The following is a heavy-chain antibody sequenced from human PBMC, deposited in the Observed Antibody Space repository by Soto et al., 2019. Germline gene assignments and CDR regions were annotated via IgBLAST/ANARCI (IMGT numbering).Heavy chain of an antibody. V-gene: IGHV4-34*01. CDR1: GGSFSGYY. D-gene: IGHD3-10*01. CDR2: INHSGST. J-gene: IGHJ5*02. Sequence: ETLSLTCAVYGGSFSGYYWSWIRQPPGKGLEWIGEINHSGSTNYNPSLKSRVTISVDTSKNQFSLKLSSVTAADTAVFYFARVRTRSYGSGVGNWFDPWGQGTLVTVSS. CDR3: ARVRTRSYGSGVGNWFDP.